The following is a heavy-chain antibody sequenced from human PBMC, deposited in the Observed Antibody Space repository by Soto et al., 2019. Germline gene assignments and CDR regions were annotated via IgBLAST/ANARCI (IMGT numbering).Heavy chain of an antibody. CDR2: IIPIFGTA. V-gene: IGHV1-69*13. Sequence: ALVKVSCKASGGTFSSYAISWVRQAPGQGLEWMGGIIPIFGTANYAQKFQGRVTITADESTSTAYMELSSLRSEDTAVYYCARELTIFGAPDYYYYGMDVWGQGTTVTVSS. CDR1: GGTFSSYA. D-gene: IGHD3-3*01. CDR3: ARELTIFGAPDYYYYGMDV. J-gene: IGHJ6*02.